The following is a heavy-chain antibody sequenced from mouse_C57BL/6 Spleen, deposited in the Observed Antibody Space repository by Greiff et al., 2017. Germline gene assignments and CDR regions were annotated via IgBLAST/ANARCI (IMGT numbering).Heavy chain of an antibody. D-gene: IGHD4-1*02. Sequence: EVQLQQSGPELVKPGASVKISCKASGYTFTDYYMNWVKQSHGKSLEWIGDINPNNGGTSYNQKFKGKATLTVDKSSSTAYMELSSLTSEDSAVYYCARTTGTNAMDYWGQGTSVTVSS. V-gene: IGHV1-26*01. J-gene: IGHJ4*01. CDR2: INPNNGGT. CDR3: ARTTGTNAMDY. CDR1: GYTFTDYY.